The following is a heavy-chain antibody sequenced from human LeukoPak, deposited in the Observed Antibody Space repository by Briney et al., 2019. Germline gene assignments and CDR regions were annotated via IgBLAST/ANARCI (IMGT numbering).Heavy chain of an antibody. J-gene: IGHJ4*02. CDR1: GFTFSHHW. Sequence: GGSLRLSCAASGFTFSHHWMTWVRRAPGKGLEWVANMDQDGSEKDYVDSVKGRFTISRDNAKNSLYLQMNSLRAEDTAVYFCTRSNWGPDYWGQGTLATVSS. CDR2: MDQDGSEK. CDR3: TRSNWGPDY. V-gene: IGHV3-7*04. D-gene: IGHD7-27*01.